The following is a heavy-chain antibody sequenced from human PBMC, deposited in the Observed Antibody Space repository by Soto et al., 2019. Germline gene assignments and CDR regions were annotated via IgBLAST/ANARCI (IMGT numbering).Heavy chain of an antibody. D-gene: IGHD2-2*02. J-gene: IGHJ6*02. Sequence: QVQLVQSGAEVKKPGSSVKVSCKASGGTFSSYAISWVRQAPGQGLEWMGGIIPIFGTANYAQKFQGRVTITAAESTSTAYMELSSLRSEDTAVYYCARDLSEYQLLYDYYYYGMDVWGQGTTVTVSS. CDR3: ARDLSEYQLLYDYYYYGMDV. V-gene: IGHV1-69*01. CDR2: IIPIFGTA. CDR1: GGTFSSYA.